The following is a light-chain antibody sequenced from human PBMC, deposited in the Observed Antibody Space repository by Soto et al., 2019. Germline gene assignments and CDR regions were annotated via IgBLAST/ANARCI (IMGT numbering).Light chain of an antibody. CDR2: GAS. CDR3: QQYGSSRWT. J-gene: IGKJ1*01. CDR1: QSVSSSY. Sequence: TVLTQSPGTLSLSPGERATLPCRASQSVSSSYLAWYQQKPGQAPRLLIYGASSRATGIPDRFSGSGSGTDFTLTISRLEPEDFAVYYCQQYGSSRWTFGQGTKVDIK. V-gene: IGKV3-20*01.